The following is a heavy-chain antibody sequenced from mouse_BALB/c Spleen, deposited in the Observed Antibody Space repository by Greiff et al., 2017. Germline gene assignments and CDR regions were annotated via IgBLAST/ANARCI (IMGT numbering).Heavy chain of an antibody. J-gene: IGHJ2*01. CDR3: ARHYYGSSYYFDY. CDR2: ISNGGGST. Sequence: EVQGVESGGGLVQPGGSLKLSCAASGFTFSSYTMSWVRQTPEKRLEWVAYISNGGGSTYYPDTVKGRFTISRDNAKNTLYLQMSSLKSEDTAMYYCARHYYGSSYYFDYWGKGTTLTVSS. V-gene: IGHV5-12-2*01. D-gene: IGHD1-1*01. CDR1: GFTFSSYT.